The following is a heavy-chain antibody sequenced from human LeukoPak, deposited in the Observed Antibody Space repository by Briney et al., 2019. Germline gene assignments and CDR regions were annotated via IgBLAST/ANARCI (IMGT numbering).Heavy chain of an antibody. CDR1: GGTFSSYA. V-gene: IGHV1-69*13. Sequence: GASVKVSCKASGGTFSSYAISWVRQAPGQGLEWMGGIIPIFGTANYAQKFQGRVTITADESTSTAYMELSSLRSEDTAVYYCARALLLIAARRSEDYYYYGMDVWGQGTTVTVSS. CDR2: IIPIFGTA. D-gene: IGHD6-6*01. CDR3: ARALLLIAARRSEDYYYYGMDV. J-gene: IGHJ6*02.